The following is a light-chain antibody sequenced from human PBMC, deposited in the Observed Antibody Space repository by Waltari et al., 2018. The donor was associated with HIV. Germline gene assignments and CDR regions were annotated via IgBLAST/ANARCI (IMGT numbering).Light chain of an antibody. CDR1: NGAVGSYNL. CDR2: EVD. CDR3: CSYAGSGTWV. V-gene: IGLV2-23*02. Sequence: QSALTQPASVSGSPGQSITIPCTGTNGAVGSYNLVSWYQQYPGKAPKLMIYEVDKRPSGVSDRFSASKSGNTGSLTISGLQAEDEADYHCCSYAGSGTWVFGGGTKLTVL. J-gene: IGLJ3*02.